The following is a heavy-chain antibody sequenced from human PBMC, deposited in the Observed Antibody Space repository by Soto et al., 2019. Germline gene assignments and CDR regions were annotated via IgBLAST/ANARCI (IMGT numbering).Heavy chain of an antibody. Sequence: PSETLSLTCTVSGGSISSSSYYWGWIRQPPGKGLEWIGSIYYSGSTYYNPSLKSRVTISVDTSKNQFSLKLSSVTAADTAVYYCARPSRGGFGEFHPYYFDYWGQGTLVTVSS. V-gene: IGHV4-39*01. D-gene: IGHD3-10*01. CDR2: IYYSGST. CDR3: ARPSRGGFGEFHPYYFDY. J-gene: IGHJ4*02. CDR1: GGSISSSSYY.